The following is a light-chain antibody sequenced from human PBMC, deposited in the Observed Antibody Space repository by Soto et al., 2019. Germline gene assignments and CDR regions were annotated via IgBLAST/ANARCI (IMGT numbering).Light chain of an antibody. J-gene: IGKJ1*01. V-gene: IGKV3-15*01. Sequence: ILMTQSPATLSVSPGERATLSCRASQSVSNNLAWYQQKPGQAPRLLIYDASTRATGIPARFSGSGSGPEFPLTISGLQSEDFAVYYCQQYNNWPPWTFRQGTKVEIK. CDR3: QQYNNWPPWT. CDR2: DAS. CDR1: QSVSNN.